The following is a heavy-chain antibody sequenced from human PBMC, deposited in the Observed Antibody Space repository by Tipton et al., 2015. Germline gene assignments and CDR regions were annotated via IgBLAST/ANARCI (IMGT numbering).Heavy chain of an antibody. Sequence: VSGFTFSSYAMSWIRQPPGKGLEWIGYIFHSGSTSYNPSLRSRVFISIDTSKNQFSLKLSSVTAADTAVYCARVPFDYFDYWGQGILVTVSS. CDR2: IFHSGST. J-gene: IGHJ4*02. CDR1: GFTFSSYA. V-gene: IGHV4-59*12. CDR3: ARVPFDYFDY.